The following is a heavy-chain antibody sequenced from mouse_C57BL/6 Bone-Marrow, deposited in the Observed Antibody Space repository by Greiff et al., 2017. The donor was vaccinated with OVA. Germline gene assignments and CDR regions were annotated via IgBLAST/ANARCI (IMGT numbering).Heavy chain of an antibody. D-gene: IGHD4-1*01. V-gene: IGHV5-4*01. J-gene: IGHJ2*01. Sequence: EVQLQESGGGLVKPGGSLKLSCAASGFTFSSYAMSWVRQTPEKRLEWVATISDGGSYTYYPDNVKGRFTISRDNAKNNLYLQMSHLKSEDTAMYYCARNWDGWGQGTTLTVSS. CDR2: ISDGGSYT. CDR1: GFTFSSYA. CDR3: ARNWDG.